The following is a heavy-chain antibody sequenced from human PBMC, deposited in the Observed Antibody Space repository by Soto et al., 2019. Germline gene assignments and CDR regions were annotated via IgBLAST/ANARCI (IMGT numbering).Heavy chain of an antibody. J-gene: IGHJ6*03. CDR1: GGSISSYY. Sequence: SETLSLTCTVSGGSISSYYWSWIRQPPGKGLEWIGYIYYSGSTNYNPSLKSRVTISVDTSKNQFSLKLSSVTAADTAVYYCAREGEDGDYGYYYYYMDVWGKGTTVTVSS. V-gene: IGHV4-59*12. CDR2: IYYSGST. CDR3: AREGEDGDYGYYYYYMDV. D-gene: IGHD4-17*01.